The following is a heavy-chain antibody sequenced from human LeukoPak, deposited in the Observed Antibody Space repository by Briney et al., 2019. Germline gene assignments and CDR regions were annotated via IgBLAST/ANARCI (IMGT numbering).Heavy chain of an antibody. CDR1: GGSISSYY. CDR2: IYYRGST. J-gene: IGHJ4*02. V-gene: IGHV4-59*01. Sequence: SETLSLTCTVSGGSISSYYWSWIRQPPGKGLEWMGYIYYRGSTNYNPSLWSLFSIKVDTSMYQFSLKLSSVTAADTAVYYCARATDTYFDYWGQGPLVTVSS. CDR3: ARATDTYFDY.